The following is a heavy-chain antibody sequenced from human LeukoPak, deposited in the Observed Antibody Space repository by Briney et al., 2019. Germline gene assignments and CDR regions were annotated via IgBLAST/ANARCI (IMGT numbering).Heavy chain of an antibody. CDR2: INSDGSST. CDR1: GFTFSSYW. V-gene: IGHV3-74*01. CDR3: ARVYYGSGSLYYYYYYMDV. D-gene: IGHD3-10*01. J-gene: IGHJ6*03. Sequence: GGSLRLSCAASGFTFSSYWLHWVRQAPGKGLVWVSRINSDGSSTNYADSVKGRFTISRDNSKNTLYLQMNSLRAEDTAVYYCARVYYGSGSLYYYYYYMDVWGKGTTVTISS.